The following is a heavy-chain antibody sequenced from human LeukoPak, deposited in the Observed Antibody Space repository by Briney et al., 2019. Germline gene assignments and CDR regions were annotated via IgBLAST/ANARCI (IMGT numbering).Heavy chain of an antibody. D-gene: IGHD3-10*01. V-gene: IGHV5-10-1*01. CDR3: ARHPRDRYYGSWI. Sequence: GESLRISCKGSGYIFTSYWISGVRPIPGKGQGWMGRIDPSDSYTNYTPSFQGHVTISADKSISTAYLQWSSLKASDTAMYYCARHPRDRYYGSWIWGQGTLVTVSS. CDR1: GYIFTSYW. J-gene: IGHJ4*02. CDR2: IDPSDSYT.